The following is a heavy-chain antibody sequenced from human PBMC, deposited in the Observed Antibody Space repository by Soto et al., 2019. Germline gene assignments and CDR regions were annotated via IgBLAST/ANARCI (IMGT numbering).Heavy chain of an antibody. V-gene: IGHV1-69*10. CDR2: TIPALGKT. CDR1: GDKFKKNV. D-gene: IGHD3-10*01. J-gene: IGHJ6*02. CDR3: ARGPFRPSAMDV. Sequence: SVNVSCKTSGDKFKKNVFTWVRQAPGQGLEWMGGTIPALGKTHYIEKFQGRVTITVDDATRTVYMEVRDLTSEDTAIYYCARGPFRPSAMDVRGQGTTVTVSS.